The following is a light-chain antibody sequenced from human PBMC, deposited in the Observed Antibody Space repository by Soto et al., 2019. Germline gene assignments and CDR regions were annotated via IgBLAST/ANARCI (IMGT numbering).Light chain of an antibody. V-gene: IGKV1-12*01. Sequence: DIQMTQSPSSVSASVGDRVIITCRASQFISGWLAWYQQRPGKAPDLLISGASTLQSGVPSWFSGSGSGTDFTLTIISLQPEDFATYYCQQAFTFPPTFGQGTRVEVK. CDR1: QFISGW. CDR2: GAS. J-gene: IGKJ1*01. CDR3: QQAFTFPPT.